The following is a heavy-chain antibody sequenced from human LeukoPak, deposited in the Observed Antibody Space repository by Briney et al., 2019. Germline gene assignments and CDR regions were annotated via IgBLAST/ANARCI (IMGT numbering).Heavy chain of an antibody. J-gene: IGHJ4*02. CDR3: ARGPADLIQLWLPPLDY. CDR1: GYTFTSYD. V-gene: IGHV1-18*01. CDR2: ISAYSGNT. Sequence: GASVKVSCKASGYTFTSYDINWVRQAPGQGLEWMGWISAYSGNTNYAQKFQGRLTMTTDTSTSTAYMEVRSLRYDDTAVYYCARGPADLIQLWLPPLDYWGRGTLVTVSS. D-gene: IGHD5-18*01.